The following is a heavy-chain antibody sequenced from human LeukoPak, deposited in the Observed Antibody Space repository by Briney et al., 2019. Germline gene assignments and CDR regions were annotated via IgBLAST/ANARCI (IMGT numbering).Heavy chain of an antibody. J-gene: IGHJ4*02. CDR2: INPSDGST. D-gene: IGHD6-19*01. V-gene: IGHV1-46*01. CDR3: ARDRGTSGWYQRGYYFDY. Sequence: ASVKVSCKASGYSFTSYHMHWVRQAPGQGLEWMGIINPSDGSTSYAQKFHGRVTLTRDTSTSTVYMELSGLRSEDTAVHYCARDRGTSGWYQRGYYFDYWGQGTLVTVPS. CDR1: GYSFTSYH.